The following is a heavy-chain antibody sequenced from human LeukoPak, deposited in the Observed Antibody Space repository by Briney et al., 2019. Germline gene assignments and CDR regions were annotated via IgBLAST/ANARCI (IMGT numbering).Heavy chain of an antibody. Sequence: ASVKVSCKASGYTFTSYDINWVRQAPGQGLEWMGWMNPNNNNTGYAQKFQGRVTMTRNTSISTAYMELSSLRSEDTAVYYCARYPQSNYNFDFWGQGTLVTVSS. D-gene: IGHD5-24*01. CDR2: MNPNNNNT. CDR3: ARYPQSNYNFDF. V-gene: IGHV1-8*01. J-gene: IGHJ4*02. CDR1: GYTFTSYD.